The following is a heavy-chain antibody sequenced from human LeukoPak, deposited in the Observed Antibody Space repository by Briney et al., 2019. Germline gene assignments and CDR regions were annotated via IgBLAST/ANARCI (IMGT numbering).Heavy chain of an antibody. Sequence: ASVKVSCKASGYTFTSYAMNWVQQAPGQGLEWMGWINTNTGNPTYAQGFTGRFVFSLDTSVGTAYLQISSLKAEDTAVYYCARIPYYYGSTPDAFDIWGQGTMVTVSS. J-gene: IGHJ3*02. D-gene: IGHD3-22*01. CDR3: ARIPYYYGSTPDAFDI. CDR1: GYTFTSYA. V-gene: IGHV7-4-1*02. CDR2: INTNTGNP.